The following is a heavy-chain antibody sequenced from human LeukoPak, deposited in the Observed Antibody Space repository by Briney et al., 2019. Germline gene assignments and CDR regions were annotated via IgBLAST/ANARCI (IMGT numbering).Heavy chain of an antibody. CDR3: AGHSAVADDAFDI. V-gene: IGHV4-59*08. J-gene: IGHJ3*02. D-gene: IGHD6-19*01. CDR2: IYYSGST. CDR1: GGSISSYY. Sequence: PSETLSLTCTVSGGSISSYYWSWIWQPPGKGLEWIGYIYYSGSTNYNPSLKSRVTISVDTSKKQFSVKLSSVTAADTAVYYCAGHSAVADDAFDIWGQGTMVTVSS.